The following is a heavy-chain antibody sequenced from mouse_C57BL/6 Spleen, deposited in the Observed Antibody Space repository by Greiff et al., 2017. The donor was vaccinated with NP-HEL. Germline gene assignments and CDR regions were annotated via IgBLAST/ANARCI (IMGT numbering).Heavy chain of an antibody. CDR2: IDPETGGT. D-gene: IGHD3-3*01. Sequence: QVQLQQSGAELVRPGASVTLSCKASGYTFTDYEMHWVKQTPVHGLEWIGAIDPETGGTAYNQKFKGKAILTADKSSSPAYMELRSLTSEDSAVYYCTREGPDFDYWGQGTTLTVSS. CDR1: GYTFTDYE. CDR3: TREGPDFDY. V-gene: IGHV1-15*01. J-gene: IGHJ2*01.